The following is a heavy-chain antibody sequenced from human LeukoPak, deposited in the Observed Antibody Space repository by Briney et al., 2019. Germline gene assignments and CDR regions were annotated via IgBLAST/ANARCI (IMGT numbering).Heavy chain of an antibody. D-gene: IGHD6-13*01. V-gene: IGHV4-59*01. CDR3: ARGSSWYYYYYFYYMDV. CDR1: GGSISSYY. J-gene: IGHJ6*03. CDR2: IYYSGST. Sequence: SETLSLTCTVSGGSISSYYWSWIRQPPGKGLEWIGYIYYSGSTNYNPSLKSRVTISVDTSKNQFSLKLSSVTAADTAVYYCARGSSWYYYYYFYYMDVCGKGTTVTVSS.